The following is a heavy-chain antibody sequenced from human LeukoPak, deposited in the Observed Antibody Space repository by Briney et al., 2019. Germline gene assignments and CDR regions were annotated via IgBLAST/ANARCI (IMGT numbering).Heavy chain of an antibody. Sequence: ASVEVSCKASGYTFTSYYMHWVRQAPGQGLEWMGIINPSGGSTSYAQKFQGRVTMTRDTSTSTVYMELSSLRSEDTAVYYCARVGIRFLEWLSTGGYYYMDVWGKGTTVTVSS. CDR1: GYTFTSYY. D-gene: IGHD3-3*01. V-gene: IGHV1-46*03. J-gene: IGHJ6*03. CDR2: INPSGGST. CDR3: ARVGIRFLEWLSTGGYYYMDV.